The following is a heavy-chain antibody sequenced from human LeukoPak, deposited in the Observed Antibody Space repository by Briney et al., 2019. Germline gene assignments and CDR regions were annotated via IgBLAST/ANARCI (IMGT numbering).Heavy chain of an antibody. Sequence: SVKVSCKASGGTFSSYAISWVRQAPGQGLEWMGGIIPIFGTANYAQKFQGRVTIAADKSTSTAYMELNSLRVEDTAVYYCARDLAWGAFDYWGPGILVAVSS. CDR2: IIPIFGTA. V-gene: IGHV1-69*06. CDR1: GGTFSSYA. D-gene: IGHD7-27*01. CDR3: ARDLAWGAFDY. J-gene: IGHJ4*02.